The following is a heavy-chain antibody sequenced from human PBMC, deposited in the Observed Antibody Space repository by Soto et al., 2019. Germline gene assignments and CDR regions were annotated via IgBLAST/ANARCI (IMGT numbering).Heavy chain of an antibody. D-gene: IGHD1-26*01. V-gene: IGHV3-7*01. Sequence: SGFTFSSYWMSWVRQAPGKGLEWVANLKQDGSEKYFVDSVKGRFTISRDTSKNQFSLQLNSVTPEDTAVYYCARQDSGSYYYHGMDVWGQGPTVTVSS. J-gene: IGHJ6*02. CDR2: LKQDGSEK. CDR3: ARQDSGSYYYHGMDV. CDR1: GFTFSSYW.